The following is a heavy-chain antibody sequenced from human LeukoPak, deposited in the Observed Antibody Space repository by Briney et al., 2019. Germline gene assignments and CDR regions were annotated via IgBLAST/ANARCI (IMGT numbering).Heavy chain of an antibody. Sequence: SVKLSCTASGGTFSSYTISWVRHAPGQGLEWMGRIITIVGIANYAQKFHGRVTITADKPTSTAYMELSSLSSEDTAVYYCARAGAVDTAMVGHHPIDYYGMDVWGQGTTVTVSS. CDR2: IITIVGIA. J-gene: IGHJ6*02. V-gene: IGHV1-69*02. CDR3: ARAGAVDTAMVGHHPIDYYGMDV. D-gene: IGHD5-18*01. CDR1: GGTFSSYT.